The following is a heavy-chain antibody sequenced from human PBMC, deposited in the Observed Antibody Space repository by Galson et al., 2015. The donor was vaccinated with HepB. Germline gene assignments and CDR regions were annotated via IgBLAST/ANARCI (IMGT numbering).Heavy chain of an antibody. V-gene: IGHV3-53*01. D-gene: IGHD2-2*01. Sequence: SLRLSCAASGFTVSSNYMSWVRQAPGKGLEWVSVIYSGGSTYYADSVKGRFTISRDNSKNTLYLQMNSLRAEDTAVYYCARGGGFPLPGVVPAVHGYYYGMDVWGQGTTVTVSS. CDR2: IYSGGST. CDR3: ARGGGFPLPGVVPAVHGYYYGMDV. J-gene: IGHJ6*02. CDR1: GFTVSSNY.